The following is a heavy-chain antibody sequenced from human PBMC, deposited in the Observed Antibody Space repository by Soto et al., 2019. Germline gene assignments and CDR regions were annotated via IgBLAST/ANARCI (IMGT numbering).Heavy chain of an antibody. D-gene: IGHD6-19*01. J-gene: IGHJ3*02. V-gene: IGHV3-33*01. CDR1: GFTFSSYG. Sequence: QVQLVESGGGVVQPGRSLRLSCAASGFTFSSYGMHWVRQAPGKGLEWVAVIWYDGSNKYYADSVKGRFTISRDNSKNTLYLQMNSLRGEDTAVYYCARGQAGREGPGAVAGTNTSAFDIWGQGTMVTVSS. CDR2: IWYDGSNK. CDR3: ARGQAGREGPGAVAGTNTSAFDI.